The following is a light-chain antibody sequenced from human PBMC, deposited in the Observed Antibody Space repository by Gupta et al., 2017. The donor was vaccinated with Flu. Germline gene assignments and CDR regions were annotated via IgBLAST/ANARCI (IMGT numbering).Light chain of an antibody. J-gene: IGKJ2*01. CDR2: KAS. CDR1: QSISSW. V-gene: IGKV1-5*03. CDR3: QQNYNCPHT. Sequence: PSTLSACVGDRVTITCRASQSISSWLDWYQQKPGKAPKVLIYKASSLESGVPSRFSGRGSGTEFTLTISSLQPEDFASYYCQQNYNCPHTFGLGTKLEIK.